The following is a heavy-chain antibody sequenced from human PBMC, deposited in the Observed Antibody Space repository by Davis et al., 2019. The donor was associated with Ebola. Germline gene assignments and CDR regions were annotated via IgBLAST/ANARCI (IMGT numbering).Heavy chain of an antibody. Sequence: MPSETLSLTCTVSGGSISSYYWSWIRQHPGKGLEWIGYIYYSGSTYYNPSLKSRVTISLDTSKNQFSLKLSSVTAADTAVYYCAREAGPHKDWFDPWGQGTLVTVSS. CDR1: GGSISSYY. D-gene: IGHD6-19*01. J-gene: IGHJ5*02. CDR2: IYYSGST. V-gene: IGHV4-59*06. CDR3: AREAGPHKDWFDP.